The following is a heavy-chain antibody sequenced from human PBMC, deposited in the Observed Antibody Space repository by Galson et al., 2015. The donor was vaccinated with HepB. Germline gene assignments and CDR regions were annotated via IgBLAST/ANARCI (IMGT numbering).Heavy chain of an antibody. CDR2: IYSGGAT. Sequence: SLRLSCAASGFTVSNTYMNWVRQAPGKGLEWVSVIYSGGATYYADSVKGRFTISRDNSKNTLYLHVNNLRAEDAAVYYCASPFCTGGSCYPLWYWGQGTLFTVSS. CDR3: ASPFCTGGSCYPLWY. D-gene: IGHD2-15*01. CDR1: GFTVSNTY. V-gene: IGHV3-53*01. J-gene: IGHJ4*02.